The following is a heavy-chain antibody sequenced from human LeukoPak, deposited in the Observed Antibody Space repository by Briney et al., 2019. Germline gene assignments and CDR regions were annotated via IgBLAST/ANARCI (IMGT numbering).Heavy chain of an antibody. V-gene: IGHV4-30-4*01. CDR3: ARYGSRTFDY. D-gene: IGHD3-10*01. Sequence: SETLSLTCTVSGGSINSGDYYWRWIRQPPGKGLEWIGYIYYTGTTYYNPSLKSRVTISVDTSKNQFSLKPSSVTAADTAVYYCARYGSRTFDYWGQGTLVTVSS. J-gene: IGHJ4*02. CDR2: IYYTGTT. CDR1: GGSINSGDYY.